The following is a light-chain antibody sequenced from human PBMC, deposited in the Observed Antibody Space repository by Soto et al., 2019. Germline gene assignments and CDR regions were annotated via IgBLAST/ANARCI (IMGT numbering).Light chain of an antibody. CDR3: QSYDSSLSGLWV. CDR1: TSNIGAGYD. J-gene: IGLJ3*02. Sequence: QSVLTQPPSVSGAPGQRVXISCTGSTSNIGAGYDVHWYQQLPGAAPKLLIYGNNNRPSGVPDRFSGSKSGTSASLAITGLQAEDEADYYCQSYDSSLSGLWVFGGGTQLTVL. V-gene: IGLV1-40*01. CDR2: GNN.